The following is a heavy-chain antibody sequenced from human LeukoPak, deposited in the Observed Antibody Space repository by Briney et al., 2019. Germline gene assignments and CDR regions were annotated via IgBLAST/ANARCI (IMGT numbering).Heavy chain of an antibody. V-gene: IGHV1-2*02. J-gene: IGHJ5*02. CDR2: INPNSGGT. Sequence: ASVKVSCKASGYTFTGYYMHWVRQAPGQGLEWMGWINPNSGGTNYAQKFQGRVTITRDTSISTAYMELSRLRSDDTAVYYCPRVYPGTSYYYGSGSFPPRGNNWFDPWGQGTLVTVSS. CDR1: GYTFTGYY. D-gene: IGHD3-10*01. CDR3: PRVYPGTSYYYGSGSFPPRGNNWFDP.